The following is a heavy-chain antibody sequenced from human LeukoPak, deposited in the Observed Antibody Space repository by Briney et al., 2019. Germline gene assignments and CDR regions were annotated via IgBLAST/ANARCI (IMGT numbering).Heavy chain of an antibody. CDR2: INHSGST. CDR1: GGSFSGYY. D-gene: IGHD6-19*01. Sequence: SETLSLTCAVYGGSFSGYYWSWIRQPPGKGLEWIGEINHSGSTNYNPSLKSRVTISVDTSKNQFSLKLSSVTAADTAVYYCARGQAGRYYCYYGMDVWGQGTTVTVSS. V-gene: IGHV4-34*01. J-gene: IGHJ6*02. CDR3: ARGQAGRYYCYYGMDV.